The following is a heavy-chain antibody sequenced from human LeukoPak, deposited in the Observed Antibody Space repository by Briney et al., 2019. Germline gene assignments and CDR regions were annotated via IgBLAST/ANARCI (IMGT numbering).Heavy chain of an antibody. CDR1: GYSISSGYY. Sequence: SETLSLTCTVSGYSISSGYYWGWIRQPPGKGLEWIGSIYHSGSTYYNPSLKSRVTISVDTSKNQFSLKLSSVTAADTAVYYCARHSVAKGYYYYYMDVWGKGTTVTVSS. CDR2: IYHSGST. V-gene: IGHV4-38-2*02. J-gene: IGHJ6*03. CDR3: ARHSVAKGYYYYYMDV. D-gene: IGHD3-10*01.